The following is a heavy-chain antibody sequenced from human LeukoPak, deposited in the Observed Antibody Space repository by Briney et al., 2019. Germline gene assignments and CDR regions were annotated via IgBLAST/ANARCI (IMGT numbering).Heavy chain of an antibody. V-gene: IGHV4-59*01. CDR3: ARVHALAYYFDS. J-gene: IGHJ4*02. CDR2: INYSGST. CDR1: GGSISSYY. Sequence: SETLSLTCTVSGGSISSYYWSWIRQPPGKGLEWIGYINYSGSTNYNPSLKSRVTISEDTSKNQFSLKLNSVTAADTAVYYCARVHALAYYFDSWGQGTLVTVSS. D-gene: IGHD3-3*02.